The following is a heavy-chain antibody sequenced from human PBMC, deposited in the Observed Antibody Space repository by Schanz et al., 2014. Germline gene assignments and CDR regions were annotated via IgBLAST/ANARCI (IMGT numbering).Heavy chain of an antibody. CDR2: IHQSGGT. CDR3: AKFLYDDPS. CDR1: GGDIGNYY. V-gene: IGHV4-59*08. J-gene: IGHJ5*02. Sequence: QVQLQESGPGLVKPSETLSLTCSVSGGDIGNYYWSWIRQPPGKGLEWIGYIHQSGGTNYNPSLKSRVTILVDRPKNQFPLSLTSLTAADTAVYYCAKFLYDDPSWGQGTLVTVSS. D-gene: IGHD3-3*01.